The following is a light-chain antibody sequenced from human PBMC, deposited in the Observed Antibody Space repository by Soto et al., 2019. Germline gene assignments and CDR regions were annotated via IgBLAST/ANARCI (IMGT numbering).Light chain of an antibody. CDR3: QHHYPYSPET. Sequence: DIQLTQSPSFLSASVGDRVTITCRASQGISSYLAWYQQRPGKAPKLLIYGAFTLQSGVPSRFSGSGSGTEFTLTISNLQPDDFATYYCQHHYPYSPETFGQGTKLEIK. J-gene: IGKJ2*01. CDR2: GAF. V-gene: IGKV1-9*01. CDR1: QGISSY.